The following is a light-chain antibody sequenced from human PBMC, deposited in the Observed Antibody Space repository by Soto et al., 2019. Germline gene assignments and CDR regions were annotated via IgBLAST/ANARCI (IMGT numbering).Light chain of an antibody. CDR3: QSYDSRLSAVV. CDR2: GNN. Sequence: QSVLTQPPSVSGAPGQRVTISFTGSTSNIGSNYDVHWYQQIPGTAPKLLIYGNNNRPSGVPDRFSGSKSATSASLAITGLQADDEADYYCQSYDSRLSAVVFGGGTKLTVL. V-gene: IGLV1-40*01. CDR1: TSNIGSNYD. J-gene: IGLJ2*01.